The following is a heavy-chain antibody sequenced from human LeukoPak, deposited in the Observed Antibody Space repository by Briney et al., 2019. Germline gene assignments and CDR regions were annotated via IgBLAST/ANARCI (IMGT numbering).Heavy chain of an antibody. CDR2: INHSGST. CDR3: AYSSGYQQN. Sequence: PSETLSLTCAVYGGSFSDYYWSWIRQPPGKGLEWIGEINHSGSTNYNPSLKSRVTISGDRSKNQFSLKLSSVTAADTAVYYCAYSSGYQQNWGQGTLVTVSS. CDR1: GGSFSDYY. D-gene: IGHD3-22*01. V-gene: IGHV4-34*01. J-gene: IGHJ1*01.